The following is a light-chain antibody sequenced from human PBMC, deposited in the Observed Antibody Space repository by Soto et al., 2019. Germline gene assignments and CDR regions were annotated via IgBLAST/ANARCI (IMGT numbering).Light chain of an antibody. J-gene: IGLJ2*01. CDR1: SSDVGSYNL. Sequence: QSALTQPASVSGSPGQSITISCTGTSSDVGSYNLVSWYQQHPGKAPKLMIYEGSKRPSGVSNRFSGSKSGNTASLTISGLQAEDEADYYCCSYAGSSTFDVVFGVGTKLTVL. V-gene: IGLV2-23*03. CDR3: CSYAGSSTFDVV. CDR2: EGS.